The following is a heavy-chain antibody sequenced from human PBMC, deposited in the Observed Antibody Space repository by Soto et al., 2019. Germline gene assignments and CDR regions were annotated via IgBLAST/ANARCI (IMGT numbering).Heavy chain of an antibody. V-gene: IGHV4-30-4*01. CDR1: GGSISSGDYY. CDR3: ARALYDFWSGYRTDY. Sequence: QVQLQESGPGLVKPSQTLSLTCTVSGGSISSGDYYWSWIRQPPGKGLEWIGYIYYSGSTYYNPSLKSRVTIFVDTSKNQFSLNLSSVTAADTAVYYCARALYDFWSGYRTDYWGQGTLVTVSS. D-gene: IGHD3-3*01. J-gene: IGHJ4*02. CDR2: IYYSGST.